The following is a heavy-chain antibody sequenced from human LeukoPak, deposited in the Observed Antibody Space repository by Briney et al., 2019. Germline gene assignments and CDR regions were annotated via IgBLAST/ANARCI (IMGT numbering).Heavy chain of an antibody. J-gene: IGHJ4*02. Sequence: SVKVSCKASGYTFTGYYMHWVRQAPGQGLEWMGRIIPILGIANYAQKFQGRVTITADKSTSTAYMELSSLRSEDTAVYYCARVLAEDSSGYYQYYFDYWGQGTLVTVSS. CDR1: GYTFTGYY. D-gene: IGHD3-22*01. CDR2: IIPILGIA. V-gene: IGHV1-69*04. CDR3: ARVLAEDSSGYYQYYFDY.